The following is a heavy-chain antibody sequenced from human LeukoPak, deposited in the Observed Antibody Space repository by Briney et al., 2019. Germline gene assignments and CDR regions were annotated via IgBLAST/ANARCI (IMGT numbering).Heavy chain of an antibody. Sequence: PGGSLRLSCAASGFTVSSNYMSWVRQAPGKGLEWVSVIYSGGSTYYADSVKGRSTITRDNSKNTLYLQMNSLRAEDTAVYYCARCKGIPFSGSYDYWGQGTLVTVSS. CDR3: ARCKGIPFSGSYDY. V-gene: IGHV3-53*01. D-gene: IGHD1-26*01. CDR1: GFTVSSNY. J-gene: IGHJ4*02. CDR2: IYSGGST.